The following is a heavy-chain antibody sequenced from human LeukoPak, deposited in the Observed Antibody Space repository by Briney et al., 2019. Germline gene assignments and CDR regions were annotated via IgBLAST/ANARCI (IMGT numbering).Heavy chain of an antibody. V-gene: IGHV3-74*01. CDR2: INTDGTKT. J-gene: IGHJ6*03. CDR3: TRGQVADYYYYYMDV. Sequence: GGSLRLSCAASGFTFSNYWIHWVRQAPGTGLVWVSRINTDGTKTLYADSVKGRFIISRDNAKNTQYLQMNTLRTDDTAVYYCTRGQVADYYYYYMDVWGKGTTVTVSS. CDR1: GFTFSNYW.